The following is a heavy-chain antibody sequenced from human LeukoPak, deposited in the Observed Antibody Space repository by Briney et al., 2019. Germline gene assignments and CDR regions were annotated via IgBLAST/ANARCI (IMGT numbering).Heavy chain of an antibody. J-gene: IGHJ4*02. CDR1: GYTFTTYY. CDR2: VDSRGGST. CDR3: VRVYHGGYCGY. Sequence: GASVKVSCKASGYTFTTYYMHWVRQAPGQGLEWMGMVDSRGGSTSYAQKFQGRVTMTRDTSTSTVNMELSSLRSEDTAVYYCVRVYHGGYCGYWGQGTLVTVSS. V-gene: IGHV1-46*01. D-gene: IGHD2-2*01.